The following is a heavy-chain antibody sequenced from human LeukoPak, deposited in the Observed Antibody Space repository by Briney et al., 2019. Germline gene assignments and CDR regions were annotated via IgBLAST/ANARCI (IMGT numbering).Heavy chain of an antibody. Sequence: PSETLSLTCTVSGGSISSYYWSWIRQPAGKGLEWIGRIYTSGSTNYNPSLKSRVTMSVDTSKNQFSLKLSSVTAADTAVYYCARVDSRSWYGGHYFDYWGQGTLVTVSS. V-gene: IGHV4-4*07. CDR1: GGSISSYY. D-gene: IGHD6-13*01. CDR2: IYTSGST. CDR3: ARVDSRSWYGGHYFDY. J-gene: IGHJ4*02.